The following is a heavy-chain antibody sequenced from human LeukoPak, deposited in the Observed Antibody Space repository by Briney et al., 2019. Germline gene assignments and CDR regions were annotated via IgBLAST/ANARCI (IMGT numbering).Heavy chain of an antibody. Sequence: ASVKVSCKASGYTFTSYGISWVRQAPGQGLEWMGWISAYNGNTNYAQKLQGRVTMATDTSTSTAYMELRSLRSDDTAVYYCARDYDILTGYLAPAASDIWGQGTMVTVSS. D-gene: IGHD3-9*01. V-gene: IGHV1-18*01. CDR2: ISAYNGNT. J-gene: IGHJ3*02. CDR3: ARDYDILTGYLAPAASDI. CDR1: GYTFTSYG.